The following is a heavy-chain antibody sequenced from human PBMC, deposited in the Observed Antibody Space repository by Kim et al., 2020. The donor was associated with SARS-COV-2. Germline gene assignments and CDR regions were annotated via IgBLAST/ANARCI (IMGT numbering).Heavy chain of an antibody. CDR1: GFTVSSNY. J-gene: IGHJ4*02. Sequence: GGSLRLSCAASGFTVSSNYMSWVRQAPGKGLEWVSVIYSGGSTYYADSVKGRFTISRDNSKNTLYLQMNSLRAEDTAVYYCASGVYQLLLTFDYWGQGTLVTVSS. CDR2: IYSGGST. V-gene: IGHV3-53*01. CDR3: ASGVYQLLLTFDY. D-gene: IGHD2-2*01.